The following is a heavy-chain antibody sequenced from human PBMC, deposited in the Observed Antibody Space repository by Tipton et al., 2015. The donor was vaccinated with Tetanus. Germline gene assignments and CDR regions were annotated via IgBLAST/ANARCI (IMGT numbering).Heavy chain of an antibody. CDR1: GGSITSDNHY. Sequence: LRLSCAVSGGSITSDNHYWSWIRQPPGKGLEWIGYIYHSGSTYYNASLKSRLDISLDTSKNQFSLRLTSVTVADTAVYYCARSHVFRLTLFGEEIPRSGRFDPWGQGTLVTVSS. D-gene: IGHD3-3*01. CDR3: ARSHVFRLTLFGEEIPRSGRFDP. CDR2: IYHSGST. J-gene: IGHJ5*02. V-gene: IGHV4-31*02.